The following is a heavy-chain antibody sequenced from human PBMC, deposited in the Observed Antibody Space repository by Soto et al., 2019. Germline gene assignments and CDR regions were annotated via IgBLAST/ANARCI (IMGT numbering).Heavy chain of an antibody. CDR1: GGSVSGDKNY. Sequence: QVQLQESGPGLVKPSETLSLICTVSGGSVSGDKNYWSWIRQSPGKGLEWIGYISYSGATNYNPSRKSRLTISVDRSKNQFALKLSSVTASDTALYYCATSPRFAFDSWGQGTAVIVSS. CDR2: ISYSGAT. D-gene: IGHD3-16*01. V-gene: IGHV4-61*01. J-gene: IGHJ3*01. CDR3: ATSPRFAFDS.